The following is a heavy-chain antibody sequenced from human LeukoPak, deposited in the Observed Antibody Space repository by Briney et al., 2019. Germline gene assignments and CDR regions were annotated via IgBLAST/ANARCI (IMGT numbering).Heavy chain of an antibody. CDR2: IYSGGST. CDR3: AREDTDDSSGYYSGHAFDI. Sequence: GGSLRLSCAASGFTFSSYAMSWVRQAPGKGLEWVSVIYSGGSTYYADSVKGRFTISRDNSKNTLYLQMNSLRAEDTAVYYCAREDTDDSSGYYSGHAFDIWGQGTMVTVSS. D-gene: IGHD3-22*01. V-gene: IGHV3-66*01. CDR1: GFTFSSYA. J-gene: IGHJ3*02.